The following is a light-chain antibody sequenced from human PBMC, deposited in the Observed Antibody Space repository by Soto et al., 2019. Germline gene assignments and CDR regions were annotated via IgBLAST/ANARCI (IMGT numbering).Light chain of an antibody. Sequence: EIVMTQSPATLSVSPGERVTLSCRASQSLSSHLAWYQQKPGQAPGLLIYGVSTRATGVPTRFRGSASGTEFTLTISSLLSEDFAVYYCQQYHDWPLTFGGGTKVEIK. CDR1: QSLSSH. J-gene: IGKJ4*01. CDR3: QQYHDWPLT. V-gene: IGKV3-15*01. CDR2: GVS.